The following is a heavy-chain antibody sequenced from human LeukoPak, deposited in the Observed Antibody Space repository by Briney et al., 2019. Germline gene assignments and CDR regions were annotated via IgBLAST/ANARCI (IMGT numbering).Heavy chain of an antibody. D-gene: IGHD4-17*01. CDR2: IYYSGST. J-gene: IGHJ4*02. V-gene: IGHV4-59*08. Sequence: SSETLSLTCTVSGGSISSYYWSWIRQPPGKGLEWIGYIYYSGSTNYNPSLKSRVTISVDTSKNQFSLKLSSVTAADTAVYYCARHRYSMTTVTYYFDYWGQGTLVTVSS. CDR3: ARHRYSMTTVTYYFDY. CDR1: GGSISSYY.